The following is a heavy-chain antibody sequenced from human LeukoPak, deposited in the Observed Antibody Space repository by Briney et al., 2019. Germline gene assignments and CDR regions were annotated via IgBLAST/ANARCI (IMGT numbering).Heavy chain of an antibody. CDR1: GYTFTSYE. CDR2: MKPNSGNT. D-gene: IGHD6-13*01. CDR3: ARGVGEGIAAPSRAPFDY. Sequence: ASVKVSCKASGYTFTSYEINWVRQATGQGLEWMGWMKPNSGNTGYAQQFQGRVTMTRNTSISTAYMELSSLRSEDTAVYYCARGVGEGIAAPSRAPFDYWGQGTLVTVSS. J-gene: IGHJ4*02. V-gene: IGHV1-8*01.